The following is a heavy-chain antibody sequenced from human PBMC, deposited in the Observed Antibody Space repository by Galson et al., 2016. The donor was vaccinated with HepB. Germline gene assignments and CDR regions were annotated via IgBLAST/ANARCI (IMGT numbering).Heavy chain of an antibody. CDR3: ARSNLFYDTRGADAFDI. V-gene: IGHV3-30*04. CDR2: ISFDGTKQ. J-gene: IGHJ3*02. D-gene: IGHD3-22*01. Sequence: SLRLSCAASGLTFSRYAMNWVRQAPGKGLEWLAIISFDGTKQYSADHVKSRFSSSSDNSKNTLFLQMNTLTPGDTAVYYCARSNLFYDTRGADAFDIWGQGTMVTVSP. CDR1: GLTFSRYA.